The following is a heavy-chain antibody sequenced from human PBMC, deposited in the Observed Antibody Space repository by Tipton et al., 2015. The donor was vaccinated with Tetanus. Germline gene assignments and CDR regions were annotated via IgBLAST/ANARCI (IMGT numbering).Heavy chain of an antibody. V-gene: IGHV1-18*01. J-gene: IGHJ4*02. CDR3: ARDRDWGLDY. CDR1: GYTYTTNG. Sequence: QLVQSGVEVKEPGASVKVSCKASGYTYTTNGISWVRQAPGQGLEWMGWISANSGNTKYAQKFQGRVTMTTETPTSTVYMELRSLRSDDTAVYFGARDRDWGLDYWGQGTLVTVSS. D-gene: IGHD7-27*01. CDR2: ISANSGNT.